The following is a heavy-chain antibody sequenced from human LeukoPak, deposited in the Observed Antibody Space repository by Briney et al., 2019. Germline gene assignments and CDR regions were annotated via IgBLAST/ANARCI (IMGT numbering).Heavy chain of an antibody. Sequence: GGSLRLSCAASGFTFSSYWMSWVRQASGKGLEWVANIKQDGSEKYYVDTVKGRFTISRDNAKNSLYLQMNSLRAEDTAVYYCARDGSLHDAFDIWGQGTMVTVSS. J-gene: IGHJ3*02. CDR1: GFTFSSYW. D-gene: IGHD3-10*01. CDR3: ARDGSLHDAFDI. V-gene: IGHV3-7*01. CDR2: IKQDGSEK.